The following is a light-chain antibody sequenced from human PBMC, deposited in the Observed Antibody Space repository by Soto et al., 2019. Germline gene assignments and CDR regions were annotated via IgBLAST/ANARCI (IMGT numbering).Light chain of an antibody. CDR2: EVT. J-gene: IGLJ1*01. Sequence: QSALTQPASVSGSPRQSITISFTGTNSDVGSYNLVSWFQQHPGKAPKLVIYEVTKRPSGVSDRFSGSKSGNTASLTISGLQAEDEADYYCFSYAGDSVYVFGTGTKLTVL. CDR3: FSYAGDSVYV. CDR1: NSDVGSYNL. V-gene: IGLV2-23*02.